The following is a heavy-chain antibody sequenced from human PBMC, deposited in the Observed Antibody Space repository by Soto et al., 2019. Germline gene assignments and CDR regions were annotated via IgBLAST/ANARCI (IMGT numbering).Heavy chain of an antibody. CDR3: ATEYYGRLDS. D-gene: IGHD4-17*01. J-gene: IGHJ4*02. V-gene: IGHV3-11*06. CDR1: GFTFSHYY. CDR2: ISSSSTYT. Sequence: QVQLVESGGTLVKPGGSLRLSCATSGFTFSHYYMSWIRQAPGEGLEWVSYISSSSTYTNYADSVKGRFTISRDDARNSLYLQMNSLRAEDTAVYYCATEYYGRLDSWGQGTLVTVSS.